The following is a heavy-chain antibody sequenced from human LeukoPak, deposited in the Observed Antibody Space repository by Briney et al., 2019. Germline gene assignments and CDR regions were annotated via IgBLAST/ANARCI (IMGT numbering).Heavy chain of an antibody. Sequence: PGGSLRLSCAASGFTFSTYSMNWLRLAPGKVLEWVSSISPDSNYKYYVDSVKGRFTISRDNAKSSLYLQMNSLRAEDTAVYYCVRGGYRGFDYEYWGQGTLVTVSS. D-gene: IGHD5-12*01. CDR2: ISPDSNYK. J-gene: IGHJ4*02. CDR1: GFTFSTYS. CDR3: VRGGYRGFDYEY. V-gene: IGHV3-21*01.